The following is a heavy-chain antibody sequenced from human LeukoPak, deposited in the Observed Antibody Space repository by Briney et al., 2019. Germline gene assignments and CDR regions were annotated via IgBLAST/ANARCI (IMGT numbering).Heavy chain of an antibody. D-gene: IGHD3-16*01. CDR3: AADMWGPDAFDI. CDR2: IVVGSGNT. Sequence: SVKVSCKASGFTFTSSAMQWVRQARGQRLEWIGWIVVGSGNTNYAQKFQERVTITRDMSTSTAYMELSSLRSEDTAVYYCAADMWGPDAFDIWGQGTMVTVSS. V-gene: IGHV1-58*02. CDR1: GFTFTSSA. J-gene: IGHJ3*02.